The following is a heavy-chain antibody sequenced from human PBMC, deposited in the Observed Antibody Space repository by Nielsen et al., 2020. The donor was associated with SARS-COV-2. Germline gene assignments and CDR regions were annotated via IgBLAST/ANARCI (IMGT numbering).Heavy chain of an antibody. CDR3: ASRLFGESSPIYGMDV. CDR1: GGSISSYD. J-gene: IGHJ6*02. Sequence: SETLSLTCTVAGGSISSYDWSWIRQPPGKGLEWIGYIYYSGSTNYNPSLKSRVTISVDTSKNQFSLKLSSVTAADTAVYYCASRLFGESSPIYGMDVWGQGTTVTVSS. D-gene: IGHD3-10*02. CDR2: IYYSGST. V-gene: IGHV4-59*01.